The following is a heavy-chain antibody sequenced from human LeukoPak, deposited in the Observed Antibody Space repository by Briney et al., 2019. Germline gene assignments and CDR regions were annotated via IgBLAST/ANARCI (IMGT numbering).Heavy chain of an antibody. Sequence: SETLSLTCTVSGGSISSGGYYWSWIRQHPGKGLEWIGYIYYGGSTYYNPSLKSRVTISVDTSKNRFSLKLSSVTAADTAVYYCARLSGGWYGGFDYWGQGTLVTVSS. V-gene: IGHV4-31*03. CDR3: ARLSGGWYGGFDY. D-gene: IGHD6-19*01. CDR2: IYYGGST. CDR1: GGSISSGGYY. J-gene: IGHJ4*02.